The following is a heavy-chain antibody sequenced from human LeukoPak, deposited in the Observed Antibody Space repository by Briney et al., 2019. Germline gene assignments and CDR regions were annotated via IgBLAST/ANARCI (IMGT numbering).Heavy chain of an antibody. CDR3: ARTSIAARRANAFDI. J-gene: IGHJ3*02. D-gene: IGHD6-6*01. CDR1: GGSISSGGYS. Sequence: SETLSLTCAVSGGSISSGGYSWSRIRQPPGKGLEWIRYIYHSGSTYYNPSLKSRVTISVDRSKNQFSLKLSSVTAADTAVYYCARTSIAARRANAFDIWGQGAMVTVSS. CDR2: IYHSGST. V-gene: IGHV4-30-2*01.